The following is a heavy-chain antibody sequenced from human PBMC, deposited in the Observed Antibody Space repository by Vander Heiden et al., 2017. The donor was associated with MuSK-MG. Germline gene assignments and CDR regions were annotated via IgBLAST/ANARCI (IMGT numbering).Heavy chain of an antibody. V-gene: IGHV1-18*01. Sequence: QVQLVQSGAEVKTPGASVKVSCKASGYTFTSYGFSWVRQAPGQGLEWMGWISAYNGNTNYAQRLQGRVTMTTDTSTSTAYMELRSLRSDDTAVYYCARLYDFGSGSGYYFDYWGQGTLVTVSS. CDR1: GYTFTSYG. D-gene: IGHD3-3*01. CDR2: ISAYNGNT. J-gene: IGHJ4*02. CDR3: ARLYDFGSGSGYYFDY.